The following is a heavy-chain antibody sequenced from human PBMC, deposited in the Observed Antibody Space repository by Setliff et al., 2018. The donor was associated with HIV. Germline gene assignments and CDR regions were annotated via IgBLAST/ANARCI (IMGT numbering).Heavy chain of an antibody. CDR3: ARRGAYGYDYFDY. Sequence: SETLSLTCAVSGYSISSGYYWGWIRQPPGKGLEWIGSFFHSAATNYNPSLKSRVTISIDTSKNQFSLKLTSVTAADTAVYYCARRGAYGYDYFDYWGPGILVTVSS. CDR1: GYSISSGYY. CDR2: FFHSAAT. V-gene: IGHV4-38-2*01. D-gene: IGHD5-12*01. J-gene: IGHJ4*02.